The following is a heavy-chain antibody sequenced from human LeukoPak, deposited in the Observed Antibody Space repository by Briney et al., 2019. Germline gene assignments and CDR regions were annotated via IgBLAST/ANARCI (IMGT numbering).Heavy chain of an antibody. CDR1: GDTFISYG. Sequence: GASVKVSCKASGDTFISYGISWVRQAPGQGLEWMGWISAYNGNTNYAQKLQGRVTMTTDTSTSTAYMELRSLRSDDTAVYYCARDHPLTYCYDGSGYYKTPFDYWGQGTLVTVSS. V-gene: IGHV1-18*01. CDR3: ARDHPLTYCYDGSGYYKTPFDY. D-gene: IGHD3-22*01. CDR2: ISAYNGNT. J-gene: IGHJ4*02.